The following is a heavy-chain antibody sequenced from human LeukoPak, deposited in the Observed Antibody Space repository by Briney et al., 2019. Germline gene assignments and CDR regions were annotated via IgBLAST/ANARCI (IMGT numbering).Heavy chain of an antibody. J-gene: IGHJ6*04. D-gene: IGHD6-19*01. V-gene: IGHV4-34*01. Sequence: SETLSLTCAVYGGSFSGYYWSWIRQPPGKGLEWIGGINHSGSTNYNPSLKSRVTISVDTSKNQFSLKLSSVTAADTAVYYCARGRGSGWYGEYRYYYHCMDVWGKGTTVTVSS. CDR2: INHSGST. CDR3: ARGRGSGWYGEYRYYYHCMDV. CDR1: GGSFSGYY.